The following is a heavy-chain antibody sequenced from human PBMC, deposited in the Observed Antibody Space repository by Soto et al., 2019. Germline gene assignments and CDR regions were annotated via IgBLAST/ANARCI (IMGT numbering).Heavy chain of an antibody. J-gene: IGHJ4*02. CDR1: GGSISNDNYS. V-gene: IGHV4-30-2*01. CDR2: ISHSGST. CDR3: ARVTTVTPLRAFYFDY. Sequence: QLQLQESGSGLVKPSQTLSLTCAVSGGSISNDNYSWTWIRQPPGKGLEWIGYISHSGSTYYNSSLRSRVTMSVDRPKNQFSLKLTSVTAADTAVYYCARVTTVTPLRAFYFDYWGQGTLVTISS. D-gene: IGHD4-4*01.